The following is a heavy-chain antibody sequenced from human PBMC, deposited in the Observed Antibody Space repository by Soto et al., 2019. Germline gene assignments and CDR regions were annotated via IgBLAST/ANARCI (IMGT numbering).Heavy chain of an antibody. CDR3: AKGVSGYDPASGMDV. V-gene: IGHV3-30*18. J-gene: IGHJ6*02. D-gene: IGHD5-12*01. CDR2: ISYDGSNK. CDR1: GFTFSSYG. Sequence: QVQLVESGGGVVQPGRSLRLSCAASGFTFSSYGMHWVRQAPGKGLEWVAVISYDGSNKYYADSVKGRFTIARDNSKNTLYLQMNSLRAEDTAVYYCAKGVSGYDPASGMDVWGQGTTVTVSS.